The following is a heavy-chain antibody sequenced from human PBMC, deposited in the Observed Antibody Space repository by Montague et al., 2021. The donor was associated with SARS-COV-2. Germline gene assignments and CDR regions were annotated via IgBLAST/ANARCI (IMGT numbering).Heavy chain of an antibody. J-gene: IGHJ5*02. D-gene: IGHD5-18*01. V-gene: IGHV4-39*01. CDR2: IYYSGST. Sequence: SETLSLTCTVSGGSISGSSYYWGWIRQPPGQGLEWIGNIYYSGSTYSTPSPKSRVTIAVDTSKNQFSLKLSSVTAADTAVYSCARVRIQQWSGRWFDHWGQGTLVTVSS. CDR1: GGSISGSSYY. CDR3: ARVRIQQWSGRWFDH.